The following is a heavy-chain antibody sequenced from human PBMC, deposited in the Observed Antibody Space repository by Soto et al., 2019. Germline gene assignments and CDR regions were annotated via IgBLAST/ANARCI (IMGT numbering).Heavy chain of an antibody. D-gene: IGHD6-13*01. CDR1: GFTFSGSA. Sequence: GGSLRLSCAASGFTFSGSAMHWVRQASGKGLEWVGRIRSKANSYATAYAASVKGRFTISRDDSKNTAYLQMNSLKTEDTAVYYCTRRVGIAAAFDYWGQGTLVTSPQ. J-gene: IGHJ4*02. CDR2: IRSKANSYAT. CDR3: TRRVGIAAAFDY. V-gene: IGHV3-73*01.